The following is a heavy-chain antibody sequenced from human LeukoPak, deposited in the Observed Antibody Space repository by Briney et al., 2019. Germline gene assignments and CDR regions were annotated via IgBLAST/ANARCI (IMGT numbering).Heavy chain of an antibody. V-gene: IGHV4-34*01. CDR1: GGSFSGYY. D-gene: IGHD3-10*01. CDR2: INHSGIT. CDR3: ARAGYYGSGSYYKPNYYYYYMDV. Sequence: SETLSLTCAVYGGSFSGYYWSWIRQPPGKGLEWIGEINHSGITNYNPSLKSRVTISVDTSKNQFSLKLSSVTAADTAVYYCARAGYYGSGSYYKPNYYYYYMDVWGKGTTVTVSS. J-gene: IGHJ6*03.